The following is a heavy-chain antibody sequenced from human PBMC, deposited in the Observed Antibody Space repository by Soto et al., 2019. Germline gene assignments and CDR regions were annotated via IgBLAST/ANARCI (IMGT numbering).Heavy chain of an antibody. V-gene: IGHV3-23*01. D-gene: IGHD2-21*02. CDR2: ISGSGVKT. CDR1: GFTFSTKV. Sequence: GGSLRLSCAASGFTFSTKVVTWVRQVPGRGLDWVSTISGSGVKTSYADFVKGRCSVARDIPKTTLFLQTKSLRAEDTAKYSCAENLLGCGGDLSSQCDNWRDPWGQRTLVTVSS. J-gene: IGHJ5*02. CDR3: AENLLGCGGDLSSQCDNWRDP.